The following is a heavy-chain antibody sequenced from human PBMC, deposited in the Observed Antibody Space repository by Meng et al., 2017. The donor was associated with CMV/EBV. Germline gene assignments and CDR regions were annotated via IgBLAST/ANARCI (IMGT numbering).Heavy chain of an antibody. J-gene: IGHJ4*02. Sequence: GGSLRLSCAASGFTFSSYAMHWVRQAPGKGLEWVAVISYDGSNKYYADSVKGRFTISRDNSKNTLYLQMNSLRAEDTAVYYCASDRGFGDLDSWGQGTLVPSPQ. D-gene: IGHD3-10*01. CDR3: ASDRGFGDLDS. V-gene: IGHV3-30-3*01. CDR2: ISYDGSNK. CDR1: GFTFSSYA.